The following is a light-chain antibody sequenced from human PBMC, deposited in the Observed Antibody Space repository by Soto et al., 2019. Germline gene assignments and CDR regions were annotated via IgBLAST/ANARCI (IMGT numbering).Light chain of an antibody. V-gene: IGKV3-15*01. CDR2: GAS. CDR1: QSVISS. J-gene: IGKJ4*01. CDR3: QHYNNWLGT. Sequence: EIVVTQSPALLSVSPGERVTLSCRASQSVISSIAWYQQKLGQAPRLLIYGASTRATGIPARFSGSGSGTEFFLTISSLQSEDFAMYYCQHYNNWLGTLGGRTKVEIK.